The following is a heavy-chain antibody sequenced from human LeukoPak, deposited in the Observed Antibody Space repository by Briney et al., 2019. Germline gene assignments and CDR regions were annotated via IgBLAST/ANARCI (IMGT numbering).Heavy chain of an antibody. CDR2: ISNSGSTK. CDR3: AELGITMIGGV. Sequence: GGSLRLSCAASGFTFSSYEMNWIRQAPGKGLEWISYISNSGSTKYYADSVKGRFTISRDNAKNSLYLQVNSLRAEDTAVYYCAELGITMIGGVWGKGTTVTISS. V-gene: IGHV3-48*03. CDR1: GFTFSSYE. J-gene: IGHJ6*04. D-gene: IGHD3-10*02.